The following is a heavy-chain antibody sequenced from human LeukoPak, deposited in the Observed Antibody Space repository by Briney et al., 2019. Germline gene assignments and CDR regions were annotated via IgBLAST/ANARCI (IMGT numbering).Heavy chain of an antibody. J-gene: IGHJ1*01. CDR1: GFTVSSNY. CDR2: IYSGGST. D-gene: IGHD5-18*01. V-gene: IGHV3-53*01. Sequence: GGSLRLSCAASGFTVSSNYMSWVRQAPGKGLEWVSVIYSGGSTFYADSVKGRFSISRDNSKNTLYLQMNSLRAEDTAVYYCASARGSNYGSLGDRGQGTLASVSS. CDR3: ASARGSNYGSLGD.